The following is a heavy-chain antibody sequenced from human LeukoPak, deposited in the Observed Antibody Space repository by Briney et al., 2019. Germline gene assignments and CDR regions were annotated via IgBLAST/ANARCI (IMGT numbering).Heavy chain of an antibody. V-gene: IGHV3-48*01. CDR2: ISSSSSTI. CDR3: ARDHIVVVTAKNYYYYGMDV. J-gene: IGHJ6*02. CDR1: GFTFSSYS. Sequence: GGSLRLSCAASGFTFSSYSMNWVRQAPGKGLEWVSYISSSSSTIYYADSVKGRFTISRDNAKNSLYLQMNSLRAEDTVVYYCARDHIVVVTAKNYYYYGMDVWGQGTTVTVSS. D-gene: IGHD2-21*02.